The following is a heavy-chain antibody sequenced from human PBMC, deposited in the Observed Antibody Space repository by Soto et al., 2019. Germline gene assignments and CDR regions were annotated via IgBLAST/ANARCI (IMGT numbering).Heavy chain of an antibody. D-gene: IGHD1-26*01. CDR2: ISAYNGNT. J-gene: IGHJ4*02. CDR3: ATGDSGSYSRFDY. CDR1: GYTFTSYG. Sequence: ASVKVSCKASGYTFTSYGISWVRQAPGQGLEWMGMISAYNGNTSYAQKFQGRVTMTTDTSTSTVYMELSSLRSEDTAVYYCATGDSGSYSRFDYWGQGTLVTVSS. V-gene: IGHV1-18*01.